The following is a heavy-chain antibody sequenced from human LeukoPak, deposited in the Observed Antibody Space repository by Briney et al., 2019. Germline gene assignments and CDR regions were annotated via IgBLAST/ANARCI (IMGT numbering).Heavy chain of an antibody. V-gene: IGHV3-48*02. Sequence: PGGSLRLSCAASEFAFSTYNMNWVRQAPGKGLEWVSYISTGSSTTYNADSVKGRFTISRDNVENSLYLQMNSLRDEDTAVYYCARVAAGYSVNYFDYWGQGTLVTVSS. CDR2: ISTGSSTT. CDR1: EFAFSTYN. D-gene: IGHD4-23*01. CDR3: ARVAAGYSVNYFDY. J-gene: IGHJ4*02.